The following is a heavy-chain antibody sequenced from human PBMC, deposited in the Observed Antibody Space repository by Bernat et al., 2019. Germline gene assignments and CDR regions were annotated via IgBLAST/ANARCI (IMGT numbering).Heavy chain of an antibody. D-gene: IGHD6-13*01. J-gene: IGHJ5*02. V-gene: IGHV3-23*01. CDR2: ISGSGGST. CDR1: GFTFSSYA. Sequence: EVQLLESGGGLVQPGGSLRLSCAASGFTFSSYAMSWARQAPGKGLEWVSAISGSGGSTYYADSVKGRFTISRDNSKNTLYLQMNSLRAEDTAVYYCAKNPYKQQRQNWFDPWGQGTLVTVSS. CDR3: AKNPYKQQRQNWFDP.